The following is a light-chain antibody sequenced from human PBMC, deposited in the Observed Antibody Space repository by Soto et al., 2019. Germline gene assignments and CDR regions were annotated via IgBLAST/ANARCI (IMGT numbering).Light chain of an antibody. CDR2: TAS. J-gene: IGKJ5*01. Sequence: DIQMTQSPSSLSASLGDRVTITCRASQGINNLLAWYQQKPGKAPKSLIKTASILQSGVPSRFSGSESETDFTLTISSLQPEDFATYYCQQYNSFPRTFGQGTRLEI. V-gene: IGKV1D-16*01. CDR1: QGINNL. CDR3: QQYNSFPRT.